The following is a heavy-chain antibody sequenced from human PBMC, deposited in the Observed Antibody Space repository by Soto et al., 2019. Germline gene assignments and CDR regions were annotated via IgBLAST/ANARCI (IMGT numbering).Heavy chain of an antibody. V-gene: IGHV3-74*01. CDR2: ISSDGSST. CDR1: GFTFSNYW. J-gene: IGHJ4*02. CDR3: ARVRYCSDNSCYSWFDY. D-gene: IGHD2-15*01. Sequence: LRLSCVASGFTFSNYWMHWVRQAPGKGLEWVSRISSDGSSTTYADSVKGRFTISRDNAENSLHLQMNSLRAEDTAVYYCARVRYCSDNSCYSWFDYWGQGTLVTVSS.